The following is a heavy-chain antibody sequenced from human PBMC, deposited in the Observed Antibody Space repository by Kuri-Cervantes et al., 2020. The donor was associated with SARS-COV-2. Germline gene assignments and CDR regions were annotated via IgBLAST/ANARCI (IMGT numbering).Heavy chain of an antibody. CDR1: GFTFNNYA. CDR3: AKEASRGYSYGRVYYYYGMDV. D-gene: IGHD5-18*01. J-gene: IGHJ6*02. Sequence: GGSLRLSCAASGFTFNNYAMHWVRQTPGEGLEWVAITSYDGSTKYYADSVKGRFTISRDNSKNTLYLQMNSLRAEDTAVYYCAKEASRGYSYGRVYYYYGMDVWGQGTTVTVSS. V-gene: IGHV3-30-3*01. CDR2: TSYDGSTK.